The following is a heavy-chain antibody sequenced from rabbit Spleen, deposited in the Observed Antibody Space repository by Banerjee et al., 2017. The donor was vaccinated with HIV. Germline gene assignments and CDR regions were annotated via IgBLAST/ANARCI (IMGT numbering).Heavy chain of an antibody. V-gene: IGHV1S40*01. CDR3: ARDLVGVIGWNFYL. CDR2: IDAGTGKP. J-gene: IGHJ4*01. D-gene: IGHD1-1*01. CDR1: GFSFSGDSY. Sequence: QSLEESGGDLVKPGASLTLTCTASGFSFSGDSYMCWVRQAPGKGLEWIACIDAGTGKPVYATWAKGRFTISRTSSTTVTLRMTSLTAADRATYFCARDLVGVIGWNFYLWGPGTLVTVS.